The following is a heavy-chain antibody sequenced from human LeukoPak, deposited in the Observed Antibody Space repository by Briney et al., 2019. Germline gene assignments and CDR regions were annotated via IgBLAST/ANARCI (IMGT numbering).Heavy chain of an antibody. J-gene: IGHJ4*02. Sequence: GGSLRLSCAASGFTFSSYDMNWVRQAPGKGLEWVSYISSSGSTIYYADSVKGRFTISRDNAKNSLYLQMNSLRAEDTAVYYCARDHGGSPGRVGYFDYWGQGTLVTVSS. CDR2: ISSSGSTI. D-gene: IGHD1-26*01. CDR3: ARDHGGSPGRVGYFDY. V-gene: IGHV3-48*03. CDR1: GFTFSSYD.